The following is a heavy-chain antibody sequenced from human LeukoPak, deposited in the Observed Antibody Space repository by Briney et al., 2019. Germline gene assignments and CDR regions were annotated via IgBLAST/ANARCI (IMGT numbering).Heavy chain of an antibody. V-gene: IGHV1-18*01. CDR3: ARERIDDFWSGYPTTRNGMDV. CDR2: ISAYNGNT. D-gene: IGHD3-3*01. CDR1: GYTFTSYG. Sequence: GASVKVSCKASGYTFTSYGISWVRQAPGQGLEWMGWISAYNGNTSYAQKLQGRVTMTTDTSTSTAYMELRSLRSDDTAVYYCARERIDDFWSGYPTTRNGMDVWGQGTTVTVSS. J-gene: IGHJ6*02.